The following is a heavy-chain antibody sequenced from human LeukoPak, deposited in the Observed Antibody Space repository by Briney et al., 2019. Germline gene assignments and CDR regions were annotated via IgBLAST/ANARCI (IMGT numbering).Heavy chain of an antibody. CDR1: GFTFSSIA. D-gene: IGHD1-26*01. V-gene: IGHV3-23*01. CDR2: ISGSGGGT. CDR3: AKDLGRYRNNFFDY. Sequence: GGSLRLSCAASGFTFSSIAMSWVRQAPDKGPKWVSTISGSGGGTYYADSVKGRFTISRDDSKNTLYLQMNSLRADDTAVYYCAKDLGRYRNNFFDYWGQGNLVTVSS. J-gene: IGHJ4*02.